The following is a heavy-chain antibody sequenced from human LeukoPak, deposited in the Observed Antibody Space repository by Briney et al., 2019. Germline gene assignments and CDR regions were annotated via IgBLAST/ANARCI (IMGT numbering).Heavy chain of an antibody. J-gene: IGHJ4*02. CDR2: ISGSGDTT. CDR3: AKGSRSNGYYIDY. D-gene: IGHD6-6*01. CDR1: GFTFSDYA. Sequence: GGSLRLSCAASGFTFSDYAMTWVRQAPGKGLEWVSAISGSGDTTYYADSVKGRFTISRDNSKNTGCLQLNSLRAEDTAVYCCAKGSRSNGYYIDYWGQGTLVTVSS. V-gene: IGHV3-23*01.